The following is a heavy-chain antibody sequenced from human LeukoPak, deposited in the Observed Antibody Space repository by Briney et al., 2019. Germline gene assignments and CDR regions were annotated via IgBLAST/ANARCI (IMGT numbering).Heavy chain of an antibody. CDR3: ASQDYGDYYGMDV. V-gene: IGHV4-59*08. D-gene: IGHD4-17*01. CDR1: GGSISSYY. CDR2: IYYSGST. J-gene: IGHJ6*02. Sequence: SETLSLTCTVSGGSISSYYWSWIRQPPGKGLEWIGYIYYSGSTNNNPSLKSRVTISVDTSKNQFSLKLSSVTAADTAVYYCASQDYGDYYGMDVWGQGTTVTVSS.